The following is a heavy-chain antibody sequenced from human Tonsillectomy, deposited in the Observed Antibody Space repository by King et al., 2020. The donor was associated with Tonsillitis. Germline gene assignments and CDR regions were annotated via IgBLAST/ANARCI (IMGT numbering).Heavy chain of an antibody. CDR1: GFTFSSYG. CDR2: ISYDGSYK. Sequence: VQLVESGGGVVQPGRSLRLSCAASGFTFSSYGMHWVRQAPGKGLEWVAVISYDGSYKSYADSVKGRFTISRDNSKNTLYLQMNSLRAEDTAVYYCARFRVPGYYGMDVWGXXTTVTVSS. CDR3: ARFRVPGYYGMDV. V-gene: IGHV3-33*05. J-gene: IGHJ6*02. D-gene: IGHD2-2*01.